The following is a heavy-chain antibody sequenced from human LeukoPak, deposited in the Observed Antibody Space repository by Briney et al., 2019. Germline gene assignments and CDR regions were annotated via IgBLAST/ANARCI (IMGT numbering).Heavy chain of an antibody. J-gene: IGHJ5*02. CDR1: GGSISSSDSF. V-gene: IGHV4-39*01. CDR3: ARSPDDYGDYAAGNWFDP. Sequence: SETLSLTCTVSGGSISSSDSFWGWIRQSPGQGLEWIGSIYDSGNIYYNPSLKSRVSISVDTSKNQFPLNLTSVSAADTAVYYCARSPDDYGDYAAGNWFDPWGQGTLVTASS. CDR2: IYDSGNI. D-gene: IGHD4-17*01.